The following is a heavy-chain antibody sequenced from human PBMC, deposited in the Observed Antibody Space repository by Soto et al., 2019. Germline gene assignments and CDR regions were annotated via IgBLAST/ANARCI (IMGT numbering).Heavy chain of an antibody. CDR3: ALRSMAVVPEY. CDR1: GASISRYY. CDR2: IYLGGSI. V-gene: IGHV4-59*01. J-gene: IGHJ4*02. Sequence: SETLSLTCTVSGASISRYYWSWIRQTPGKGLEWIGYIYLGGSINYNPSFKSRVIISVDTSKNQFSVRLSSVTAADTAVYYCALRSMAVVPEYWGQGTLVTVSS. D-gene: IGHD3-22*01.